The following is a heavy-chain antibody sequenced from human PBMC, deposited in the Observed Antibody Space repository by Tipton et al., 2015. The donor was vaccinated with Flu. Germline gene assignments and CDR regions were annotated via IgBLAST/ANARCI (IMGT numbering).Heavy chain of an antibody. CDR1: GGSISSSSYY. V-gene: IGHV4-39*01. J-gene: IGHJ4*02. CDR2: IYYSGST. CDR3: ARGRGYYYDFDY. Sequence: LRLSCTVSGGSISSSSYYWGWIRQPPGKGLEWIGSIYYSGSTYYNLSLKGRVTISVDTSKNQFSLKLSSVTAADTAVYYCARGRGYYYDFDYWGQGTLVTVSS. D-gene: IGHD3-22*01.